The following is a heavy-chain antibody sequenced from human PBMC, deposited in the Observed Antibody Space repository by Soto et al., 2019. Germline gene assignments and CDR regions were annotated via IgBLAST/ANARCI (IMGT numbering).Heavy chain of an antibody. CDR3: ARGAYSSSWYYYYGMDV. V-gene: IGHV4-59*01. J-gene: IGHJ6*02. CDR2: IYYSGST. D-gene: IGHD6-13*01. CDR1: CGSISSYY. Sequence: SETLSLTCTVSCGSISSYYWSWIRQPPGKGLEWIGYIYYSGSTNYNPSLKSRVTISVDTSKNQFSLKLSSVTAADTAVYYCARGAYSSSWYYYYGMDVWGQGTTVTVSS.